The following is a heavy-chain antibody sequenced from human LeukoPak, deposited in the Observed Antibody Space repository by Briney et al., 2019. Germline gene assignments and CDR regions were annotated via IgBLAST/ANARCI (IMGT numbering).Heavy chain of an antibody. D-gene: IGHD3-10*01. J-gene: IGHJ4*02. CDR2: ISYDGSNK. V-gene: IGHV3-33*05. Sequence: GGSLRLSCAASGFTFSSYVMHWVRQAPGKGLEWVAVISYDGSNKYYADSVKGRFTISRDNSKNTLYLQMNSLRAEDTAVYYCAKGLYYYGSGNHSYFDYSGQGAPCTVSS. CDR3: AKGLYYYGSGNHSYFDY. CDR1: GFTFSSYV.